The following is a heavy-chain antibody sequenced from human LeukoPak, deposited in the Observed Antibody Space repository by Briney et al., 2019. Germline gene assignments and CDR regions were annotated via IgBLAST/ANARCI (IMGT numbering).Heavy chain of an antibody. D-gene: IGHD2-2*01. CDR2: ISGSGGST. J-gene: IGHJ6*02. Sequence: GGSLRLSCAASGFTFSSYAMSWVRQAPGKGLEWVSAISGSGGSTYYADSVKGRFTISRDNAKNSLYLQMNSLRAEDTAVYYCAREPPDCSSTSCYGAYGMDVWGQGTTVTVSS. CDR3: AREPPDCSSTSCYGAYGMDV. CDR1: GFTFSSYA. V-gene: IGHV3-23*01.